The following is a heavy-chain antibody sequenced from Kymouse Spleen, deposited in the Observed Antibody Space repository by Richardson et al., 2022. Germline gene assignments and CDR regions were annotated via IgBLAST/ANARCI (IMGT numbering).Heavy chain of an antibody. Sequence: QVQLQESGPGLVKPSGTLSLTCAVSGGSISSSNWWSWVRQPPGKGLEWIGEIYHSGSTNYNPSLKSRVTISVDKSKNQFSLKLSSVTAADTAVYYCARESSSSDYYYYYGMDVWGQGTTVTVSS. CDR3: ARESSSSDYYYYYGMDV. CDR1: GGSISSSNW. D-gene: IGHD6-6*01. V-gene: IGHV4-4*02. J-gene: IGHJ6*02. CDR2: IYHSGST.